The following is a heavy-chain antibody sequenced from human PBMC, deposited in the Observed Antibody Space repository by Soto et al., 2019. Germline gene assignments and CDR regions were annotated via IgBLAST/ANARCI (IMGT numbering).Heavy chain of an antibody. V-gene: IGHV2-70*11. CDR2: IDWDDDK. D-gene: IGHD2-15*01. J-gene: IGHJ4*02. CDR3: ARIRSSTSGSCSAFDY. Sequence: SGPTLVNPTQTLTLTCTFSGFSLSTSGMCVSWIRQPPGKALEWPARIDWDDDKYYSTSLKTRLTISKDTSKNQVVLTMTNMDPVDTATYYCARIRSSTSGSCSAFDYWGQGTLVTVSS. CDR1: GFSLSTSGMC.